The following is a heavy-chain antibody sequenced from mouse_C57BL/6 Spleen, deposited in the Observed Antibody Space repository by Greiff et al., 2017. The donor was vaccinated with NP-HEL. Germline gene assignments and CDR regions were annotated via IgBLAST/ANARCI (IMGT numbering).Heavy chain of an antibody. CDR3: ARRTLTGYFDY. J-gene: IGHJ2*01. CDR2: ISDGGSYT. V-gene: IGHV5-4*01. Sequence: EVQGVESGGGLVKPGGSLKLSCAASGFTFSSYAMSWVRQTPEKRLEWVATISDGGSYTYYPDNVKGRFTISRDNAKNNLYLQMSHLKSEDTAMYYCARRTLTGYFDYWGQGTTLTVSS. D-gene: IGHD4-1*01. CDR1: GFTFSSYA.